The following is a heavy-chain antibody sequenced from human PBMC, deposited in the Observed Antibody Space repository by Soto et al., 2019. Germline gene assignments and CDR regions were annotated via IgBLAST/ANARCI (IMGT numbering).Heavy chain of an antibody. CDR1: GDSLRSGDYY. D-gene: IGHD2-2*01. Sequence: LSLTCTVSGDSLRSGDYYWSWIRQPPGKGLEWIGYIYNSGSTYYEPSLRSRLTISEDLSKNQLSLRLTAVTAADTAVYYCARGVDTMAFDHWGQGTLVTVSS. CDR2: IYNSGST. V-gene: IGHV4-30-4*01. J-gene: IGHJ5*02. CDR3: ARGVDTMAFDH.